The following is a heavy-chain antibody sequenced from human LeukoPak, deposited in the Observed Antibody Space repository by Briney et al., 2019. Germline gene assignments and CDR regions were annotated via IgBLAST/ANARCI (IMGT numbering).Heavy chain of an antibody. V-gene: IGHV3-74*01. CDR3: AKELYGSGSYYSDNYMDV. D-gene: IGHD3-10*01. J-gene: IGHJ6*03. CDR1: GFTFSSYW. Sequence: GGSLRLSCAAPGFTFSSYWMHWVRQAPGKGLVWVSRINSDGSSTSYADSVKGRFTISRDNAKNTLYLQMNSLRAEDTAVYYCAKELYGSGSYYSDNYMDVWGKGTTVTISS. CDR2: INSDGSST.